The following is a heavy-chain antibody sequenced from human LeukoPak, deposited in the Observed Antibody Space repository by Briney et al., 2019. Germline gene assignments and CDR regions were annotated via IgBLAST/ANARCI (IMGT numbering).Heavy chain of an antibody. V-gene: IGHV3-30*04. CDR3: ARQGPKHIVVVTAYYYFDY. CDR2: ISYDGSNK. D-gene: IGHD2-21*02. CDR1: GFTFSSYA. J-gene: IGHJ4*02. Sequence: GGSLRLSCAASGFTFSSYAMHWVRQAPGKGLEWVAVISYDGSNKYYADSVKGRFTISRDNSKNTLYLQMNSLRAEDTAVYYCARQGPKHIVVVTAYYYFDYWGQGTLVTVSS.